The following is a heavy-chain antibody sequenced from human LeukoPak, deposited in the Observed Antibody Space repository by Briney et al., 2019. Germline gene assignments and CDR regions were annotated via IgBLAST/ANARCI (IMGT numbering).Heavy chain of an antibody. Sequence: SETLSLTCTVSGGSISSYYWSWIRQPPGKGLEWIGYIYYSGSTNYSPSLKSRVTISEDTSKNQFSLKLSSVTAADTAVYYCAGAVDTAMEFDPWGQGTLVTVSS. CDR2: IYYSGST. D-gene: IGHD5-18*01. J-gene: IGHJ5*02. CDR1: GGSISSYY. CDR3: AGAVDTAMEFDP. V-gene: IGHV4-59*01.